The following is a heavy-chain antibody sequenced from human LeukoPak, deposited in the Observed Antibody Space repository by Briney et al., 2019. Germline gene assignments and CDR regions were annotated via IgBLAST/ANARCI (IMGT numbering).Heavy chain of an antibody. J-gene: IGHJ6*03. CDR2: ISGRGGST. V-gene: IGHV3-23*01. CDR1: GFTFSSYA. D-gene: IGHD3-10*01. CDR3: AKGVGSGSIRQDYYMDV. Sequence: GGSLRLSCAASGFTFSSYAMSWVRQAPGKGLEWVSAISGRGGSTYYADSVKGRFTVSSDNSKNTLYLQMNSLRPEDTAVYYCAKGVGSGSIRQDYYMDVWGKGTTVTVSS.